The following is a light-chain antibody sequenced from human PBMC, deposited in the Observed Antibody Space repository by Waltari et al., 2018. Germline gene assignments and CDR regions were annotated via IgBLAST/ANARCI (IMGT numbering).Light chain of an antibody. CDR1: KLGDKY. CDR3: QAWDSSTAV. V-gene: IGLV3-1*01. J-gene: IGLJ2*01. Sequence: SYELTQSPSVSVSPGQTASLPCSGDKLGDKYACWYQQKPGQSPVLVIYQDSKRPSGIPERFSGSNSGNTATLTISGTQAMDEADYYCQAWDSSTAVFGGGTKLTVL. CDR2: QDS.